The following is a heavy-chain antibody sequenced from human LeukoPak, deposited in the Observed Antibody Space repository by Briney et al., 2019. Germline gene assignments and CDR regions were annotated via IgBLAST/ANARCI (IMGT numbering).Heavy chain of an antibody. V-gene: IGHV4-59*01. CDR2: IYYSGST. CDR3: ARDGLEAFDI. CDR1: GGSISSYY. Sequence: SETLSLTCTVSGGSISSYYWSWIRQPPGKGLEWIGYIYYSGSTNYNPFLKSRVTISADTSKNQFSLKLSSVTAADTAVYYCARDGLEAFDIWGQGTMVTVSS. J-gene: IGHJ3*02.